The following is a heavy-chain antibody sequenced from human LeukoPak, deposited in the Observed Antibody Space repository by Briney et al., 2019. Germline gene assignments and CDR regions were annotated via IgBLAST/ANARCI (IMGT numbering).Heavy chain of an antibody. CDR3: ARRVGRWFGERAYYYNYMDV. CDR1: GGSFSGYY. J-gene: IGHJ6*03. Sequence: PSETLSLTCAVYGGSFSGYYWTWIRQPPGKGLEWIGEINHSRSTKYSPSLTSRLTISVDTSKNQFSLKLSSVTAADTAVYYCARRVGRWFGERAYYYNYMDVGGKGTTVTISS. D-gene: IGHD3-10*01. CDR2: INHSRST. V-gene: IGHV4-34*01.